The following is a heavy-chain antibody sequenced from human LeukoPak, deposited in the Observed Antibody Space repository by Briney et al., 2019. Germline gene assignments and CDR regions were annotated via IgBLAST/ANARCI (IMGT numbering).Heavy chain of an antibody. CDR2: IIPNTGGT. CDR3: ARGSPSYAQWHFDL. D-gene: IGHD2/OR15-2a*01. V-gene: IGHV1-2*04. CDR1: GYTFTGYY. Sequence: GASVKVSCKASGYTFTGYYMHWVRQAPGQGLEWMGWIIPNTGGTNYAQKFQDWVTMSSDTSISTAYMELSSLRSDDTAVYYCARGSPSYAQWHFDLWGRGTLVTVSS. J-gene: IGHJ2*01.